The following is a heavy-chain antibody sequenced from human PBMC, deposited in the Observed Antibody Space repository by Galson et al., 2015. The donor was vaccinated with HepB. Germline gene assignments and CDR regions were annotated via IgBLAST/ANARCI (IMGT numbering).Heavy chain of an antibody. CDR2: ISYDGRNK. J-gene: IGHJ4*02. CDR3: AKLYTGSGDYDDY. V-gene: IGHV3-30*18. D-gene: IGHD3-3*01. Sequence: LRLSCAASGFTFGRSGMHWVRQAPGKGLEWVALISYDGRNKYYADSVNGRFTISRDNSRNTVFLEMNSLRAEDTALYYCAKLYTGSGDYDDYWGQGTMVTVSS. CDR1: GFTFGRSG.